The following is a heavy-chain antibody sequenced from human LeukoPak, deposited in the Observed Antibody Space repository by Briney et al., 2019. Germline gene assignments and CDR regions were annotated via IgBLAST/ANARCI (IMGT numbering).Heavy chain of an antibody. CDR1: GYTFTSYG. D-gene: IGHD4-11*01. V-gene: IGHV1-18*01. CDR2: ISAYNGNT. Sequence: ASVKVSCKASGYTFTSYGISWVRQAPGQGLEWMGWISAYNGNTNYAQKLQGRVTMTRDTSTSTVYMELSSLRSEDTAVYYCARGFGSTVTTTYFDYWGQGTLVTVSS. CDR3: ARGFGSTVTTTYFDY. J-gene: IGHJ4*02.